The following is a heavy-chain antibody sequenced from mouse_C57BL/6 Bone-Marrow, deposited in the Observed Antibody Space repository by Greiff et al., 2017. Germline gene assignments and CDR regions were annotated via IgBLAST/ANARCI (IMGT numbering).Heavy chain of an antibody. V-gene: IGHV14-4*01. CDR2: IDPENGDT. CDR3: TERYFDV. CDR1: GFNIKDDY. Sequence: VQLQQSGAGLVRPGASVKLSCTASGFNIKDDYMHWVKQRPEQGLEWIGWIDPENGDTEYASKFQGKATITADTSSNTAYLQLSSLTSEDTAVYYCTERYFDVWGTGTTVTVSS. J-gene: IGHJ1*03.